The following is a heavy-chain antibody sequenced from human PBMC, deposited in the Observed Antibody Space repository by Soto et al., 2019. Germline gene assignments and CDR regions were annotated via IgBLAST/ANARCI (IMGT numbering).Heavy chain of an antibody. D-gene: IGHD5-18*01. CDR1: GYSFTSYW. CDR2: IYPGDSDT. Sequence: GEFLQISCKASGYSFTSYWIGWVRQMPGKGLEWMGMIYPGDSDTRYSPSLQGQVTISADKSISTAFLQWSSLKASDTAIFYCARHFGSTQLWLQSGADYWGQGTPVTVS. J-gene: IGHJ4*02. V-gene: IGHV5-51*01. CDR3: ARHFGSTQLWLQSGADY.